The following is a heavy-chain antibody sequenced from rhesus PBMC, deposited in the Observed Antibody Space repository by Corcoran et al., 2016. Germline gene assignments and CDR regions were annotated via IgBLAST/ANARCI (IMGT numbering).Heavy chain of an antibody. CDR2: IYWDDDK. CDR3: TRYLRSNFYFDY. Sequence: QVTLKESGPALVKPTQTLTLTCILSGFSLNTTGMGVGWIRQPPGKTLEWLAHIYWDDDKRLSTSLKSRLTISKDTSKNQVVLTKNNMDPVDTATYYCTRYLRSNFYFDYWGQGVLVTVSS. CDR1: GFSLNTTGMG. V-gene: IGHV2-1*01. D-gene: IGHD2-15*01. J-gene: IGHJ4*01.